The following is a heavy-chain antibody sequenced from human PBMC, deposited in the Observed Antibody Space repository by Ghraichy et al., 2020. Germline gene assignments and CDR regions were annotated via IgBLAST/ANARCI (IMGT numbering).Heavy chain of an antibody. CDR1: GYTFTSYT. CDR2: INAGNGNT. CDR3: ARDGAGASHDY. V-gene: IGHV1-3*01. Sequence: ASVKVSCKTSGYTFTSYTLHWVRQAPGPGLEWMAWINAGNGNTQYSQKFQGRVTVTRDTSASTAYMEVSSLRSEDTAVYYCARDGAGASHDYWGQGTLVTVSS. J-gene: IGHJ4*02. D-gene: IGHD1-26*01.